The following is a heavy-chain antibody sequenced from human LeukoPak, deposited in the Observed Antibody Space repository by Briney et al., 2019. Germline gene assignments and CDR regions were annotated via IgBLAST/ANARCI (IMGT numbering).Heavy chain of an antibody. Sequence: GASVKVSCKASGGTFSSYAISWVRQAPGQGLEWMGGIIPIFGTANYAQKFQGRVTITADESTSTAYMELSSLRSEDTAVYYCARDRQYYDSSGYPSYFDYWGQGTLVTVSS. V-gene: IGHV1-69*13. CDR3: ARDRQYYDSSGYPSYFDY. CDR2: IIPIFGTA. J-gene: IGHJ4*02. D-gene: IGHD3-22*01. CDR1: GGTFSSYA.